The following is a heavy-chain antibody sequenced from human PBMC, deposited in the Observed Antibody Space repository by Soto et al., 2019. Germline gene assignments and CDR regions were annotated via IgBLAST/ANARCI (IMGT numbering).Heavy chain of an antibody. D-gene: IGHD6-19*01. J-gene: IGHJ4*02. CDR1: GFTFSSYA. CDR2: ISGSGGST. V-gene: IGHV3-23*01. Sequence: GGSLRLSCAASGFTFSSYAMSWVRQAPGKGLEWVSAISGSGGSTYYADSVKGRFTISRDNSKNTLYLQMSSLRAEDTAVYYCAKRFSVAGYTFDYWGQGTLVTVSS. CDR3: AKRFSVAGYTFDY.